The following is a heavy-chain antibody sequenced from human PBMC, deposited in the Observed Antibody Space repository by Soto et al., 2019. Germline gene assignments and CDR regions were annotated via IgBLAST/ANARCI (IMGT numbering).Heavy chain of an antibody. CDR2: ISYDGSNK. CDR1: GFTFSSYG. Sequence: LRLSCAASGFTFSSYGMHWVRQAPGKGLEWVAVISYDGSNKYYADSVKGRFTISRDNSKNTLYLQMNSLRAEDTAVYYYAKERRGYCSGGSCYLGRYFDLWGRGTLVTVSS. J-gene: IGHJ2*01. V-gene: IGHV3-30*18. CDR3: AKERRGYCSGGSCYLGRYFDL. D-gene: IGHD2-15*01.